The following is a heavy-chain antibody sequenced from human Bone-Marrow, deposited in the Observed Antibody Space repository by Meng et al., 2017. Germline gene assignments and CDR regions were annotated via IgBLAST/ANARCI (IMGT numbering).Heavy chain of an antibody. D-gene: IGHD7-27*01. J-gene: IGHJ4*02. Sequence: QVQLVESGGGLVKPGGSLRLSCAASGFTFSDYYMSWIRQAPGKGLEWVSGISGDSETTNYADSVRGRFTVSRDTSKSTLYLQMDNLRADDTALYFCAKVNWGSSLDNSWGRGTLVTVSS. V-gene: IGHV3-11*05. CDR2: ISGDSETT. CDR1: GFTFSDYY. CDR3: AKVNWGSSLDNS.